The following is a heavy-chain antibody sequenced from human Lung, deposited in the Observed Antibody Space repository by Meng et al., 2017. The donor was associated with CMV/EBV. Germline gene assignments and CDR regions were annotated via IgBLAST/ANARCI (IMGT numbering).Heavy chain of an antibody. D-gene: IGHD2-15*01. J-gene: IGHJ4*02. CDR2: IYYTGST. CDR1: CGSISSGDYS. V-gene: IGHV4-30-4*01. CDR3: ARVGGCSGGGCYHRLFDY. Sequence: QVQPQESGPGLVHPSQTLSLTCTVSCGSISSGDYSWSWIRQPPGKGLEWIGYIYYTGSTYYNPSLKSRVIISVDTSKNQFSLKLNSVTAADTAVYYCARVGGCSGGGCYHRLFDYWGQGTLVTVSS.